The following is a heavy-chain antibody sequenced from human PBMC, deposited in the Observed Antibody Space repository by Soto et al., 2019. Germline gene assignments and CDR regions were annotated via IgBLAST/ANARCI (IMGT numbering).Heavy chain of an antibody. CDR1: GFTFNTYW. Sequence: EVQLVESGGGLVQPGGSLRLSCAASGFTFNTYWMHWVRQAPGKGLVWVSRANSDGSSTTYADSVKGRFTISRDNVRNTLYLQMNGLIAEDTAVYYCTRVVRFGSAENSYSYGMDVCGPGTTVTVSS. CDR3: TRVVRFGSAENSYSYGMDV. V-gene: IGHV3-74*03. CDR2: ANSDGSST. D-gene: IGHD3-10*01. J-gene: IGHJ6*02.